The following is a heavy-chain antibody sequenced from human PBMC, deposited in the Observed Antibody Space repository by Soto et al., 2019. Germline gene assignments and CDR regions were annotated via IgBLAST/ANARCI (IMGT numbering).Heavy chain of an antibody. Sequence: SATLSLTCTVSGGSISISDTNYYWGWIRQPPGKGLEWIGSSSYGGITYHNPSLKNRVTISIDTSKSHFSLKLTSVTAADTAVYYCGRHRRETGTYAQPLDYWGQGILVTVS. CDR3: GRHRRETGTYAQPLDY. CDR1: GGSISISDTNYY. D-gene: IGHD1-1*01. CDR2: SSYGGIT. V-gene: IGHV4-39*01. J-gene: IGHJ4*02.